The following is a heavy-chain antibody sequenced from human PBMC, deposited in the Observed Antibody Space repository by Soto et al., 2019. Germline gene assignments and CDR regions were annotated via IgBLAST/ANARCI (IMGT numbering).Heavy chain of an antibody. J-gene: IGHJ5*02. Sequence: QVQLQQWGAGLLKPSETLSLTCAVHGGSFSGYYWNWIRQPPGKGLEWIGEINHSGSTNYNPSLKSRVSISVDTSKNQFSLRRSSVTAADTAVYYCARGGGLSADHVWGSYRYSWFDPWGQGTLVTVSS. CDR3: ARGGGLSADHVWGSYRYSWFDP. D-gene: IGHD3-16*02. CDR2: INHSGST. V-gene: IGHV4-34*01. CDR1: GGSFSGYY.